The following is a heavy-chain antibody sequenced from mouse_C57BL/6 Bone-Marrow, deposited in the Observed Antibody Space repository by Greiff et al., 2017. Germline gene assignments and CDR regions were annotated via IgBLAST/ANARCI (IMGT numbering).Heavy chain of an antibody. CDR2: ISDGGSYT. CDR3: ARGLYYYGSSYFAY. CDR1: GFTFSSYA. V-gene: IGHV5-4*03. Sequence: EVKLQESGGGLVKPGGSLKLSCAASGFTFSSYAMSWVRQTPEKRLEWVATISDGGSYTYYPDNVKGRFTISRDNAKNNLYLQMSHLKSEDTAVYYCARGLYYYGSSYFAYWGQGTLVTVSA. D-gene: IGHD1-1*01. J-gene: IGHJ3*01.